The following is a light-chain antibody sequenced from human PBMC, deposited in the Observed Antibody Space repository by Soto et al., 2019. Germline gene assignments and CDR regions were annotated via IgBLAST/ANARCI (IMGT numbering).Light chain of an antibody. CDR2: DVN. CDR3: CSYAGSYTLV. J-gene: IGLJ2*01. V-gene: IGLV2-11*01. CDR1: SSDVGGYHY. Sequence: LTQPRSVSGSPGQSVTLSCTGTSSDVGGYHYVSWYQHHPGKAPKIIIYDVNKRPSGVPDRFSGSKSGNTASLTISGLQTEDEADYYCCSYAGSYTLVFGGGTKLTVL.